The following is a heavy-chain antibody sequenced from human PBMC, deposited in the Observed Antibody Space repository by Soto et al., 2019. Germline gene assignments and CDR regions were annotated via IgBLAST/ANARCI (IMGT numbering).Heavy chain of an antibody. CDR1: GFPFSSYA. CDR3: AKAAGLGSTKYNCLDP. Sequence: GSLRLSCAASGFPFSSYAMTWVRQAPGNGLEWVSTISGSGVTTYYADSVKGRFTISRDNSKNTLYLQMNSLRAEYTAVYYCAKAAGLGSTKYNCLDPWGQGNMVSVSS. V-gene: IGHV3-23*01. CDR2: ISGSGVTT. D-gene: IGHD2-15*01. J-gene: IGHJ5*02.